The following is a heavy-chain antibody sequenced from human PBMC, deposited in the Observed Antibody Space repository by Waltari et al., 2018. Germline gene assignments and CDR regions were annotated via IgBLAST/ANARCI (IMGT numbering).Heavy chain of an antibody. D-gene: IGHD6-6*01. CDR2: IRYDGSNK. J-gene: IGHJ4*02. V-gene: IGHV3-30*02. Sequence: QVQLVESGGVVVQPGGSLRLSCAASGFTFSSYGMHWVRQAPGKGVEWVAIIRYDGSNKYYAESVKGRFTISRDNSKHTLYLQMNSLRAEDTGVDYCAKGLPTKTEYSSSLYWGQGTLVTVSS. CDR1: GFTFSSYG. CDR3: AKGLPTKTEYSSSLY.